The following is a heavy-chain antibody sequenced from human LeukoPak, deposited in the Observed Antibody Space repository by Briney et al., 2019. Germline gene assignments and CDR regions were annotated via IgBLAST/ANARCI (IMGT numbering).Heavy chain of an antibody. J-gene: IGHJ5*02. V-gene: IGHV3-30*09. CDR3: ATAGAEYSSGWFKEFWFDP. CDR1: GFTFSSIFSRHA. CDR2: ISYDGSNK. D-gene: IGHD6-19*01. Sequence: GGSLRLSCAASGFTFSSIFSRHAMHWVRQGPGKGLEWVAVISYDGSNKHYADSVKGRFAISRDNSKNTLFLQLDSLRVEDTAVYYCATAGAEYSSGWFKEFWFDPWGQGTLVTVSS.